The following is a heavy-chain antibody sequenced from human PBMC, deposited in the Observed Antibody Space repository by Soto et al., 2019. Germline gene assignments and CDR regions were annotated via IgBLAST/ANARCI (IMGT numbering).Heavy chain of an antibody. Sequence: GGSLRLSCAVSGFSFRTYGFHWVRQPPGKGLEWVAVISPKGHSDSVEGRFTISRDNSKDTLYLQMNNLRAEDTAVYYCARDDAFGNENASDLWGQGTMVTVSS. CDR3: ARDDAFGNENASDL. V-gene: IGHV3-33*01. CDR2: ISPK. J-gene: IGHJ3*01. D-gene: IGHD1-1*01. CDR1: GFSFRTYG.